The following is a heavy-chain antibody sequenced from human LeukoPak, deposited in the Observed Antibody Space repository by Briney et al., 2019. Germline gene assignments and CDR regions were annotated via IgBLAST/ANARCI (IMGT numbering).Heavy chain of an antibody. CDR3: ARVCDRIQLWLLLFY. D-gene: IGHD5-18*01. CDR1: GYTFTGYY. Sequence: SVKVSCKASGYTFTGYYMHWVRQAPGQGLEWRGWINPNSGGTNYAQKFQGRVTMTRDTSISTAYMELSRLRSDDTAVYYCARVCDRIQLWLLLFYWGQGTMVTVSS. V-gene: IGHV1-2*02. J-gene: IGHJ4*02. CDR2: INPNSGGT.